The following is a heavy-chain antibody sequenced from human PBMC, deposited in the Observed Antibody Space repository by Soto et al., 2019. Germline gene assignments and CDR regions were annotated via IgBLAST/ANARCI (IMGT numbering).Heavy chain of an antibody. CDR2: IKQDGSEI. CDR3: ARDQGYCSDTSCSYYFDY. J-gene: IGHJ4*02. V-gene: IGHV3-7*03. D-gene: IGHD2-2*01. CDR1: GFTFSTYW. Sequence: GSLRLSCAASGFTFSTYWMTWVRQAPGKGLEWVANIKQDGSEIYYVDSVKGRFTISRDNAKNSLYLQMNSLRAEDTAVYYCARDQGYCSDTSCSYYFDYWGQGTLVTVSS.